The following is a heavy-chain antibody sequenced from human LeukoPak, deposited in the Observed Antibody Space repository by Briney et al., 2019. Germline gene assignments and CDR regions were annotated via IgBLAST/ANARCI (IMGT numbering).Heavy chain of an antibody. CDR1: GYTFTSYG. V-gene: IGHV1-18*01. D-gene: IGHD3-3*01. J-gene: IGHJ5*02. CDR2: ISAYNGNT. CDR3: ARDITIFGVVISWFDP. Sequence: ASVKVPCKASGYTFTSYGISWVRQAPGQGLEWMGWISAYNGNTNYAQKLQGRVTMTTDTSTSTAYMELRSLRSDDTAVYYCARDITIFGVVISWFDPWGQGTLVTVSS.